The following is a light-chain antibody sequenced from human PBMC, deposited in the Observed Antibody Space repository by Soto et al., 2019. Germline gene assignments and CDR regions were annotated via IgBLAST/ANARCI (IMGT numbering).Light chain of an antibody. CDR1: QGIGDT. V-gene: IGKV3-15*01. CDR2: DTS. CDR3: QKYDNSPFT. J-gene: IGKJ4*01. Sequence: VMRQSPATLSASPGDGATLSCRASQGIGDTLAWYQHNSGQTPRLLIYDTSTRASGVPTRFSGSRSGAEFTLTISSLQSEDFAVYYCQKYDNSPFTFGAGTKVEIK.